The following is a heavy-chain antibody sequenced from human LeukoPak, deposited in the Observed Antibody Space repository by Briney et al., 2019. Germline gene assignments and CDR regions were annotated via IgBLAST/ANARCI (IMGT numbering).Heavy chain of an antibody. V-gene: IGHV1-2*02. Sequence: EASVKVSCKASGYTFTGYYMHWVRQAPGQGLEWMGWINPNSGGTNYAQKFQGRVTMTRDTSISTAYMELSSLRSEDTAVYYCARATHYYDSSGALDYWGQGTLVTVSS. D-gene: IGHD3-22*01. CDR2: INPNSGGT. CDR3: ARATHYYDSSGALDY. CDR1: GYTFTGYY. J-gene: IGHJ4*02.